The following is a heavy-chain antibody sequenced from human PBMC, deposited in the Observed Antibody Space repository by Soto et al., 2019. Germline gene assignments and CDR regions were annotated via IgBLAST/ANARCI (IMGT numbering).Heavy chain of an antibody. J-gene: IGHJ4*02. CDR3: ARDPRQFCRRHTCRSFDY. Sequence: QVQLVESGGGVVQPGRSLRLSCVISGFTFNIYGMHWVRQAPGKGLEWVAVISYDGSSKYYADSVKGRFTVSRDNSKNTLYLEMDSLRSVDTAVYYCARDPRQFCRRHTCRSFDYWGQGALVTVSS. D-gene: IGHD3-9*01. CDR2: ISYDGSSK. CDR1: GFTFNIYG. V-gene: IGHV3-30*03.